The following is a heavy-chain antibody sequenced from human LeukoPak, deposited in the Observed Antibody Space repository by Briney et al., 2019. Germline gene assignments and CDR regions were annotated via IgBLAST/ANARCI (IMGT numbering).Heavy chain of an antibody. Sequence: QAGGSLRLSCAASGFTFSSYAMHWVRQAPGKGLEWVAFIWYDGSNKDYTDSVKGRFTISRDNAKNRLHLQMNSLRAEDTAVYYCARGRGGISVAATSAFDIWGQGTMVTVSS. J-gene: IGHJ3*02. D-gene: IGHD6-19*01. CDR3: ARGRGGISVAATSAFDI. CDR2: IWYDGSNK. V-gene: IGHV3-33*01. CDR1: GFTFSSYA.